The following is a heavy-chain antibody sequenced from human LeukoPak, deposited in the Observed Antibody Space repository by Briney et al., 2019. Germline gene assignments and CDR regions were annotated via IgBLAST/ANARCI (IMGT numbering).Heavy chain of an antibody. CDR3: ATESGGRFLEWKYAFDI. V-gene: IGHV1-24*01. J-gene: IGHJ3*02. Sequence: GASVKVSCKVSGYTLTELSMHWVRQAPGKGLEWMGGFDPEDGETIYAQKFQGRVTMTEDTSTDTAYMELSSLRSEDTAVYYWATESGGRFLEWKYAFDIWGQGTMVTVSS. CDR2: FDPEDGET. D-gene: IGHD3-3*01. CDR1: GYTLTELS.